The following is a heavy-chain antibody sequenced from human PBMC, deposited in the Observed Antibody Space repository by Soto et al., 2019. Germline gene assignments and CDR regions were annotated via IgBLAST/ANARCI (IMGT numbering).Heavy chain of an antibody. CDR1: GGSFSGYY. Sequence: QVQLQQWGAGLLKPSETLSLTCAVYGGSFSGYYWSWIRQPPGKGLEWIGEINHSGSTNYNPSLKSRVTISVDTSKNQFSLKLSSVNAADTAVYYCARIRPAAIVYYYYGMDVWGQGTTVTVSS. CDR2: INHSGST. V-gene: IGHV4-34*01. J-gene: IGHJ6*02. CDR3: ARIRPAAIVYYYYGMDV. D-gene: IGHD2-2*01.